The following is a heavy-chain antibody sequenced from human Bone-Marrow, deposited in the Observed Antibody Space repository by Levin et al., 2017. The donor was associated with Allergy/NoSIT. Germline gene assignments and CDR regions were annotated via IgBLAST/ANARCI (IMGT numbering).Heavy chain of an antibody. D-gene: IGHD3-10*01. V-gene: IGHV3-33*01. J-gene: IGHJ4*02. Sequence: SCAASGFTFSTYGMHWVRQAPGKGLEWVAVIYYDGTNKYYADSVKGRFTISRDNSKNTLYLQVNSLRAEDTAVYYCARDGSGSDSNVDYWGQGTLVTVSS. CDR1: GFTFSTYG. CDR3: ARDGSGSDSNVDY. CDR2: IYYDGTNK.